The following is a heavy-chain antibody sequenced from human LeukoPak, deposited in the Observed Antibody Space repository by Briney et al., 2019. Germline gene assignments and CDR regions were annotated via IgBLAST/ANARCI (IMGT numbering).Heavy chain of an antibody. J-gene: IGHJ4*02. CDR3: AKILRGYSYGSYYFDY. CDR2: MNPNSGNT. Sequence: ASVKVSCKASGYIFTTYDINWVRQATGHGLEWMGWMNPNSGNTGYAQKFQGRVTITRNTSISTAYMELSSLRSEDTAVYYCAKILRGYSYGSYYFDYWGQGTLVTVSS. CDR1: GYIFTTYD. V-gene: IGHV1-8*03. D-gene: IGHD5-18*01.